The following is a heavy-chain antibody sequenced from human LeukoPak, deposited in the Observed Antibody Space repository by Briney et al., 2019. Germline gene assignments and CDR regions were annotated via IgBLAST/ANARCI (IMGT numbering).Heavy chain of an antibody. CDR3: ARQPQRYYYYGMDV. V-gene: IGHV4-4*07. Sequence: SETLSLTCTVSGGSISSYYWSWIRQPAGKGLEWIGRIYTSGSTNYNPSPKSRVTMSVDTSKNQFSLKLSSVTAADTAVYYCARQPQRYYYYGMDVWGQGTTVTVSS. CDR2: IYTSGST. CDR1: GGSISSYY. J-gene: IGHJ6*02.